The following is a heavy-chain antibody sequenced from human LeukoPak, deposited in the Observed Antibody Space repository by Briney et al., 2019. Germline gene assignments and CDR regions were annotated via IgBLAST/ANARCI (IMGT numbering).Heavy chain of an antibody. CDR2: MNPNSGNT. Sequence: ASVKLSYKACGHPFHIYDLLCAPQATGQWLVWMGWMNPNSGNTGYAQKFQGRVTMTRNTSMSTAYMELSSLRSEDTAVYYCARANYYGSGKKDLDYWGQGTLVTVSS. CDR3: ARANYYGSGKKDLDY. V-gene: IGHV1-8*01. CDR1: GHPFHIYD. J-gene: IGHJ4*02. D-gene: IGHD3-10*01.